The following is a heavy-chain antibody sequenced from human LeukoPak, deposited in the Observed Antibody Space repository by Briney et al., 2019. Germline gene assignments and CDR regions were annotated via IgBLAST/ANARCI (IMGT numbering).Heavy chain of an antibody. CDR3: ASPSTVTTTGGAFDI. D-gene: IGHD4-17*01. Sequence: KPSETLSLTCTVSGGSISGSYWSWIRQPPGKGLEWIGYIYYSGSTNYNPSLKGRVTISINTSKNQFSLRLSSLTAADTAVYYCASPSTVTTTGGAFDIWGQGTMVTVSS. V-gene: IGHV4-59*01. CDR1: GGSISGSY. CDR2: IYYSGST. J-gene: IGHJ3*02.